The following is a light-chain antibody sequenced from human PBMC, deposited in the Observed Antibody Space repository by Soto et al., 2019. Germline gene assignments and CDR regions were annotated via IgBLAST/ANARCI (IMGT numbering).Light chain of an antibody. CDR2: GNS. CDR3: QSYDSSLSAVV. Sequence: QSALTQPPSVSGAPGQRVTISCTGSSSNIGAGYDVHWYQQLPGTAPKLLIYGNSNRPSGVPDRFSGSKSGTSASLAITGLQAEDEVDYYCQSYDSSLSAVVFGGGTKLTVL. V-gene: IGLV1-40*01. J-gene: IGLJ2*01. CDR1: SSNIGAGYD.